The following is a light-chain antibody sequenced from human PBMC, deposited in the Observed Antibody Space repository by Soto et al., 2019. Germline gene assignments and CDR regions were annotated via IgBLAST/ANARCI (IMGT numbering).Light chain of an antibody. CDR3: QQRNNCPLT. CDR2: DAS. V-gene: IGKV3-11*01. Sequence: EIVLTQSPATLSLSPGAGATLSCRASQSLNSHLAWYQQQAGQTPRLLIYDASNSATGGPARFSVSGSGTDFTLTIIILETEDFALYYCQQRNNCPLTFGGGTKLDIK. J-gene: IGKJ4*01. CDR1: QSLNSH.